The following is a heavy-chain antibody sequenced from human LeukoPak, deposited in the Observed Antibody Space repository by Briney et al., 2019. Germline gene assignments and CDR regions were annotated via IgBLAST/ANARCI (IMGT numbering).Heavy chain of an antibody. Sequence: GGSLRLSCAASGFTFSSYGMHWVRQAPGKGLEWVAVISYDGSNKYYADSVKGRFTISRDNSKNTLYLQMNSLRAEDTAVYYCAKESYGERPLSLLDYWGQGTLVTVSS. CDR1: GFTFSSYG. J-gene: IGHJ4*02. CDR3: AKESYGERPLSLLDY. V-gene: IGHV3-30*18. D-gene: IGHD4-17*01. CDR2: ISYDGSNK.